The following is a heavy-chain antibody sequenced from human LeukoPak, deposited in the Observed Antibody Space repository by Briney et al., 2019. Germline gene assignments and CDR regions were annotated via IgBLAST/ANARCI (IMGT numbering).Heavy chain of an antibody. Sequence: GGSLRLSCAASGFTFSSYAMHWVRQAPGKGLEWVAVISYDGSNKYYADSVKGRFTISRDNSKNTLYLQMNSLRAEDTAVCYCARGLNYYDSSLDYWGQGTLVTVSS. J-gene: IGHJ4*02. CDR1: GFTFSSYA. CDR3: ARGLNYYDSSLDY. V-gene: IGHV3-30-3*01. D-gene: IGHD3-22*01. CDR2: ISYDGSNK.